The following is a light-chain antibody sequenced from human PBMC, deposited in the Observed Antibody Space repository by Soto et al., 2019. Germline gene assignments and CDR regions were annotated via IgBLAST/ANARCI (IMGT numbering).Light chain of an antibody. CDR2: NVS. V-gene: IGLV2-14*01. CDR1: SSDIGGHNS. CDR3: TSFTSASTYV. Sequence: QSALTQPPSVSGSPGQSIAISCTGTSSDIGGHNSVSWYQQHPGKAPKLMIYNVSNRPSGVSNRFSGSKSGNTASLTISGLLAEDEADYYCTSFTSASTYVFGAGTKLTVL. J-gene: IGLJ1*01.